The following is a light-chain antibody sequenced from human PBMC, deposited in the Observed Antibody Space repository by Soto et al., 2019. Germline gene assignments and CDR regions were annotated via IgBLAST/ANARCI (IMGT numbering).Light chain of an antibody. CDR1: SSDVGGYDF. CDR2: EVT. J-gene: IGLJ2*01. V-gene: IGLV2-8*01. Sequence: QSALTQPPSASGSPGLSVTISCTGTSSDVGGYDFVSWYQQHPGKAPKLVIYEVTRRPSGVPDRFSGSKSGNTASLTVSGLQADDEAVYYCSSYAGSTIFGGGTKLTVL. CDR3: SSYAGSTI.